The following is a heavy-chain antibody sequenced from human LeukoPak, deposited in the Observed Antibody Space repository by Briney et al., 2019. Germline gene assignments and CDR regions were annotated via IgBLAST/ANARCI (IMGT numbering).Heavy chain of an antibody. V-gene: IGHV2-70*11. CDR2: IDWDDDK. D-gene: IGHD3-10*01. J-gene: IGHJ4*02. Sequence: SGPTLVNPTQTLTLTCTFSGFSLSTSGMCVSWIRQPPGKALEWLARIDWDDDKYYSTSLKTRLTISKGTSKNQVVLTVTNMDPVDTAAYYCAARLGGSGIYSCDYWGQGTLVTVSS. CDR1: GFSLSTSGMC. CDR3: AARLGGSGIYSCDY.